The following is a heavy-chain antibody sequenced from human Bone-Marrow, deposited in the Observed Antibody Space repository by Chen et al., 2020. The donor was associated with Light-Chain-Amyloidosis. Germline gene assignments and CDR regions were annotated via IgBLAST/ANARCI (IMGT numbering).Heavy chain of an antibody. D-gene: IGHD5-12*01. Sequence: EVHLEQSGPEVKKPGESLKISCKGSGYTFPNYWIGWVRQMPGKGLEWMGVIYPDDSDARYSPSFEGQVTISADKSITTAYLQWRSLKASDTAMYYCARRRDGYNVDYWGQGTLVTVSS. V-gene: IGHV5-51*01. J-gene: IGHJ4*02. CDR2: IYPDDSDA. CDR1: GYTFPNYW. CDR3: ARRRDGYNVDY.